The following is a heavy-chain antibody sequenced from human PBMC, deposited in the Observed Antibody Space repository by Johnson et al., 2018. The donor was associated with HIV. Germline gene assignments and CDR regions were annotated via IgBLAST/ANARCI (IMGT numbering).Heavy chain of an antibody. CDR1: GFTFSSYW. V-gene: IGHV3-74*01. Sequence: VRLVESGGGLVQPGGSLRISCAASGFTFSSYWMHWVRQAPGKGLVWVSRINSDGSSTSYADSVKGRFTISRDNSKNTLYLQMNSLRAEDTAVYYCAREGEGYSSSWYDAFDIWGQGTMVTVSS. CDR3: AREGEGYSSSWYDAFDI. CDR2: INSDGSST. J-gene: IGHJ3*02. D-gene: IGHD6-13*01.